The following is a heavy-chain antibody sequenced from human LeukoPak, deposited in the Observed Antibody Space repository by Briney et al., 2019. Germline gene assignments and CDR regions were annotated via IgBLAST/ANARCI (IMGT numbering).Heavy chain of an antibody. D-gene: IGHD3-10*01. CDR3: ARGPHYYGSGSYYTEQDYYMDV. V-gene: IGHV1-46*01. CDR2: INPSGGST. J-gene: IGHJ6*03. Sequence: ASVKVSCKASGYTFASYYMHWVRQAPGQGLEWMGIINPSGGSTSYAQKFQGRVTMTRDTSTSTVYMELSSLRSEDTAVYYCARGPHYYGSGSYYTEQDYYMDVWGKGTTVTISS. CDR1: GYTFASYY.